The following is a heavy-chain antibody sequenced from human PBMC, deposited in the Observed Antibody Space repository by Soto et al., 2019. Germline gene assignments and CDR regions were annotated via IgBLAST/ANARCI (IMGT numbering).Heavy chain of an antibody. D-gene: IGHD3-10*01. CDR1: GASITYGAYS. V-gene: IGHV4-30-2*01. Sequence: TLSLTCTVSGASITYGAYSWSWHRQTPGRGVAWNGYINQLEITFFNPSFESRLTLSIDRMNNQLSLELKSMSAADRAVYFCARSGGFDSFDYWGQGILVTVSS. CDR2: INQLEIT. J-gene: IGHJ4*02. CDR3: ARSGGFDSFDY.